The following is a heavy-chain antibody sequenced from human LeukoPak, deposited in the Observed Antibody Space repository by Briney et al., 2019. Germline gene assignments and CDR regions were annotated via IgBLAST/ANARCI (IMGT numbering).Heavy chain of an antibody. V-gene: IGHV4-4*07. CDR3: ARGWIDGLDY. D-gene: IGHD2-2*03. Sequence: PSETLSPTCTVSGGSINSYYWSWIRQPAGKGLEWIGRVYTTGSTNYNPSLKSRVTMSVDTSKNQFSLKLSSVTAADTAVYYCARGWIDGLDYWGQGTLVTVSS. CDR2: VYTTGST. CDR1: GGSINSYY. J-gene: IGHJ4*02.